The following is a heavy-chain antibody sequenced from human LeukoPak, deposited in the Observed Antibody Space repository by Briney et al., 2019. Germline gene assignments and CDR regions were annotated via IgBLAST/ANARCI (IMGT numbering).Heavy chain of an antibody. D-gene: IGHD3-22*01. J-gene: IGHJ4*02. CDR3: ARESYYDSSGYYRPIDY. Sequence: GGSLRLSCAASGFTFSSYSMNWVRQAPGKGLEWVSSISSSSSYIYYADSVKGRFTISRDNAKNSLYLQMNSLRAEDTAVYYCARESYYDSSGYYRPIDYWGQGTLVTVSS. V-gene: IGHV3-21*01. CDR1: GFTFSSYS. CDR2: ISSSSSYI.